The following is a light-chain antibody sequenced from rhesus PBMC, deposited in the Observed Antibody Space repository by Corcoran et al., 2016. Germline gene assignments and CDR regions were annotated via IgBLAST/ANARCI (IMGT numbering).Light chain of an antibody. V-gene: IGLV2-38*01. Sequence: QSALTQPPSVSKSLGQSVTISCTGTSSDIGGYNGVSWYQQHPGTAPRLLIYEVSKRPSGVSDHFSGSKSGNTASLTISGLQAEDEADYYCGSYRSGSTYIFGAGTRLTVL. CDR2: EVS. CDR3: GSYRSGSTYI. J-gene: IGLJ1*01. CDR1: SSDIGGYNG.